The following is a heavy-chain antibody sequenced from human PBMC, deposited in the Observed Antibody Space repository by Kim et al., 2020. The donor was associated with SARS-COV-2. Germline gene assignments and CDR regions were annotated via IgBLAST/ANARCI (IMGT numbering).Heavy chain of an antibody. CDR1: GFTFSKNA. D-gene: IGHD2-15*01. J-gene: IGHJ4*02. CDR2: IHSGGRTT. Sequence: GGSLRLSCAASGFTFSKNAMTWVRQAPGKGLDWVSLIHSGGRTTFYEDSVKGRFTISRDNSKNTLYLQMNSLGVQDTAVYYCARVKGGGARWQDHYFDAWGQGTLVTVSS. V-gene: IGHV3-23*03. CDR3: ARVKGGGARWQDHYFDA.